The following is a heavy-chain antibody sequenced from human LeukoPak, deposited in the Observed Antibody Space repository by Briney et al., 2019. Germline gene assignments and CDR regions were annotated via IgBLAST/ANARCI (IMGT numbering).Heavy chain of an antibody. D-gene: IGHD4-17*01. CDR3: ARGHYGDYNY. Sequence: GGSLRLSCAASGFIFTDYYKNWIRQAPGKGGEWILYISSGSTYADYTDSVKGRFTVSRDNAKKSLYLLMNSLRAEDTAVYYCARGHYGDYNYWGQGTLVTVSS. V-gene: IGHV3-11*06. CDR2: ISSGSTYA. J-gene: IGHJ4*02. CDR1: GFIFTDYY.